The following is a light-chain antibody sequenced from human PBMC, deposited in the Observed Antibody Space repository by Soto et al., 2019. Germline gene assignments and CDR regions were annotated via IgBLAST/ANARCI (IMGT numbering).Light chain of an antibody. V-gene: IGLV2-14*02. CDR2: EGS. J-gene: IGLJ1*01. Sequence: QSALTQPASVSGSPGQSITISCTGTSSDVGSYNLVSWYQHHPGKAPKLMIYEGSKRPSGVSNRFSGSKSGNTASLTISGLQAEDETEYFCSSYKRTSRVYVFGTGTKVTVL. CDR1: SSDVGSYNL. CDR3: SSYKRTSRVYV.